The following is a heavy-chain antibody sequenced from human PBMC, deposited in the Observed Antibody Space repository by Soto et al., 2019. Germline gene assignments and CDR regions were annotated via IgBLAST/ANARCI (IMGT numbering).Heavy chain of an antibody. CDR1: GFTFSSYS. CDR3: ARDNGDTAMGYYFDY. D-gene: IGHD5-18*01. J-gene: IGHJ4*02. CDR2: ISSSSSTI. Sequence: EVQLVESGGGLVQPGGSLRLSCAASGFTFSSYSMNWVRQAPGKGLEWVSYISSSSSTIYYADSVKGRFTISRDNAKNSLYLQMNSLRDEDTAVYYCARDNGDTAMGYYFDYWGQGTLLTVSS. V-gene: IGHV3-48*02.